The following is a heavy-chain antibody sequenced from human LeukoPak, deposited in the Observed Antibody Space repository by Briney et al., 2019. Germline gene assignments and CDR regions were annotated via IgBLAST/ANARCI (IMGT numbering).Heavy chain of an antibody. V-gene: IGHV4-39*07. J-gene: IGHJ4*02. CDR2: IYYSGST. CDR1: GGSISSSSYY. Sequence: SETLSLTCTVSGGSISSSSYYWGWIRQPPGKGLEWIGSIYYSGSTYYNPSLKCRVTISVDTSKNQFSLKLSSVTAADTAVYYCARAAHSSSWSGPFDYWGQGTLVTVSS. CDR3: ARAAHSSSWSGPFDY. D-gene: IGHD6-13*01.